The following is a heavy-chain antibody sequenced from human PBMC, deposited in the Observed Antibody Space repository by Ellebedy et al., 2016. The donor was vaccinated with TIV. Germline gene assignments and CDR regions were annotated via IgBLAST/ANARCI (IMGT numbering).Heavy chain of an antibody. J-gene: IGHJ4*02. CDR3: ARSSGWDRFDY. V-gene: IGHV4-61*05. D-gene: IGHD6-19*01. Sequence: MPSETLSLTCTVSGGSIRSSSYYWGWIRQPPGKGLEWLGYIYYSGSTNYNPSLKSRVTIAVDTSKKQISLKLSSVTAADTAVYYCARSSGWDRFDYWGQGTLVTVSS. CDR2: IYYSGST. CDR1: GGSIRSSSYY.